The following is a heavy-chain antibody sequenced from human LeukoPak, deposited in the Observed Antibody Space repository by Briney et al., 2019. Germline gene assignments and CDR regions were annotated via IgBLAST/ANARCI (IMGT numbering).Heavy chain of an antibody. Sequence: ASVKVSCKASGYTFTSYYMHWVRQAPGQGLEWMGIINPSGGSTSYAQKFQGRVTMTRDTSTGTVYMELSSLRSEDTAVYYCARAHCSSTSCWNDAFDIWGQGTMVTVSS. CDR1: GYTFTSYY. D-gene: IGHD2-2*01. CDR2: INPSGGST. CDR3: ARAHCSSTSCWNDAFDI. V-gene: IGHV1-46*01. J-gene: IGHJ3*02.